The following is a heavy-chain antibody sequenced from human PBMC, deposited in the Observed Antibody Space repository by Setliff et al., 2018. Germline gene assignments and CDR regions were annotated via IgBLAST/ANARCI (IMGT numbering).Heavy chain of an antibody. CDR1: GASIGSGSHY. CDR2: IYTSGTT. J-gene: IGHJ6*02. Sequence: SETLSLTCTVSGASIGSGSHYWSWIRQPAGRGLEWIGRIYTSGTTNYSPSLKSRVSISSDTSKNVISLKLNSVTAADTAVYFCAREYVVISFVRNTHSHYGMDVWGQGTTGTVS. D-gene: IGHD2-21*01. CDR3: AREYVVISFVRNTHSHYGMDV. V-gene: IGHV4-61*02.